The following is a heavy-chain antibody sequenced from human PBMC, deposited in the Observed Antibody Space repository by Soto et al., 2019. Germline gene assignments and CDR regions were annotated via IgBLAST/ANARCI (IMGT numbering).Heavy chain of an antibody. CDR3: ARGITIFGVVIMSDDGMDV. CDR2: ISYDGSNK. J-gene: IGHJ6*02. V-gene: IGHV3-30-3*01. D-gene: IGHD3-3*01. Sequence: PGGSLRLSCAASGFTFSSYAMHWVRQAPGKGLEWVAVISYDGSNKYYADSVKGRFTISRDNSKNTLYLQMNSLRAEDTAVYYCARGITIFGVVIMSDDGMDVWGQGTTVTVSS. CDR1: GFTFSSYA.